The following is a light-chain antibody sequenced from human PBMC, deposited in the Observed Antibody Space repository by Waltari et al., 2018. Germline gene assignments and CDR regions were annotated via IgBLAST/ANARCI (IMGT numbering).Light chain of an antibody. CDR2: AAS. J-gene: IGKJ1*01. Sequence: AIQMTQSPSSLSASVGDSVTITCRASQDIRDDLGWYQQKPGKAPNLLIYAASTCQRGVPSRFSGSGSGTDFTLAINSLQPEDFATYYCLQDYLYPWTFGQGTKVEI. V-gene: IGKV1-6*01. CDR1: QDIRDD. CDR3: LQDYLYPWT.